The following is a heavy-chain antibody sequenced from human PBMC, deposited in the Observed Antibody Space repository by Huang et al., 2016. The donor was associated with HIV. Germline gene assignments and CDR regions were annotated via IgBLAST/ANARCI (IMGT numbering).Heavy chain of an antibody. CDR3: ARHREGPVAYYSGWGSHLNYMDV. CDR1: GGSIRSSDYH. V-gene: IGHV4-39*01. D-gene: IGHD3-10*01. CDR2: IYDKGSL. J-gene: IGHJ6*03. Sequence: QLLLQESGPGLVKPSEALALTCAVSGGSIRSSDYHWGWIRQPPGKGLEWIGSIYDKGSLHYSPSLKSRVTIAVDTSKNLFFLNLTSMTAADTAVYYCARHREGPVAYYSGWGSHLNYMDVWGRGRTVVVSS.